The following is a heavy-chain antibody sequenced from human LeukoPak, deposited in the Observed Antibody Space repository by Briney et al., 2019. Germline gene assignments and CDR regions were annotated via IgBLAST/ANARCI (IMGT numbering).Heavy chain of an antibody. D-gene: IGHD2-2*01. V-gene: IGHV3-21*01. CDR3: ASEYQQPLDY. J-gene: IGHJ4*02. Sequence: GGPLRLLCAASGFPFISYSMIWPPQPPGKGLEWVSSISSGSSFEYYAESVKGRFTISRDNAKNSLYLQMSSLRAEDTAVYYCASEYQQPLDYWGQGALVTVSS. CDR1: GFPFISYS. CDR2: ISSGSSFE.